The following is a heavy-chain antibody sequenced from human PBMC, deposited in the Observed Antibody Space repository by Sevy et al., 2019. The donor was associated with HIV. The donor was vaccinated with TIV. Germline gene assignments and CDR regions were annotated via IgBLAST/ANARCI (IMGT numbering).Heavy chain of an antibody. CDR2: IISRSSYI. Sequence: GGSLRLSCAASGFIFSDYDMNWVRQAPGKGLEWISVIISRSSYIKYADSLKGRVTISRDNANNSLFLQLNSLRAEDTAVSYWSRGVDYNAIGGLHYWGQGALVTVSS. V-gene: IGHV3-21*05. D-gene: IGHD2-8*01. CDR1: GFIFSDYD. CDR3: SRGVDYNAIGGLHY. J-gene: IGHJ4*02.